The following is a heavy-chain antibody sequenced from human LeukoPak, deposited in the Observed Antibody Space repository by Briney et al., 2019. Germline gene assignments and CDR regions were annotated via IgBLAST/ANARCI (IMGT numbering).Heavy chain of an antibody. CDR1: GGSISNYY. V-gene: IGHV4-34*01. Sequence: PSETLSLTCTLSGGSISNYYWSWIRQPPGKGLEWIGEINHSGSTNYNPSLKSRVTISVDTSKNQFSLKLSSVTAADTAVYYCARGRPQYYYGSGSSRPYSFDYWGQGTLVTVSS. J-gene: IGHJ4*02. CDR2: INHSGST. CDR3: ARGRPQYYYGSGSSRPYSFDY. D-gene: IGHD3-10*01.